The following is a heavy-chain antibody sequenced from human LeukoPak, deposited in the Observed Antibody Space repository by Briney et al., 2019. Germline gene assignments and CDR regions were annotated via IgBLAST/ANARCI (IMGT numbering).Heavy chain of an antibody. V-gene: IGHV3-21*01. Sequence: GGSLRLSCAASGSTFSSYSMNWVRQAPGKGLEWVSSISSSSSYIYYADSVKGRFTISRGNAKNSLYLQMNSLRAEDTAVYYCAKGRAIEAFDIWGQGTMVTVSS. D-gene: IGHD3-22*01. CDR1: GSTFSSYS. CDR3: AKGRAIEAFDI. CDR2: ISSSSSYI. J-gene: IGHJ3*02.